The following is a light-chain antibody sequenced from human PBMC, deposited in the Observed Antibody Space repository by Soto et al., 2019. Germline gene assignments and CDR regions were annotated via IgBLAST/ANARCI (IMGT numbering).Light chain of an antibody. CDR3: QQYYSTPWT. V-gene: IGKV4-1*01. CDR1: QSVLYSSNNNNY. J-gene: IGKJ1*01. Sequence: DIVMTQSPDSLAVSLGERATINCKSSQSVLYSSNNNNYLAWYQQKPGQPPKLLIYWASTRESGVPDRFSGSGSGTDCPLTISSLQAEDVAVYYCQQYYSTPWTFGQGTKVEIK. CDR2: WAS.